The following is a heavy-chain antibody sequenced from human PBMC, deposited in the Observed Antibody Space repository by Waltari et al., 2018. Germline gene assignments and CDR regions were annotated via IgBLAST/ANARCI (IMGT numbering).Heavy chain of an antibody. CDR2: IYYSGST. V-gene: IGHV4-39*07. Sequence: QLQLQESGPGLVKPSETLSLTCTVSGGSISSSSYYWGWIRQPPGKGLEWIGSIYYSGSTYYNPSLKSRVTISVDTSKNQFSLKLSSVTAADTAVYYCARDEGFVEQLGLYWYFDLWGRGTLVTVSS. D-gene: IGHD6-6*01. J-gene: IGHJ2*01. CDR1: GGSISSSSYY. CDR3: ARDEGFVEQLGLYWYFDL.